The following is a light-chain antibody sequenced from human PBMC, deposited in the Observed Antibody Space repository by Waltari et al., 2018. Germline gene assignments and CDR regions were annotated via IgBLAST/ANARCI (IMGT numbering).Light chain of an antibody. V-gene: IGKV3-15*01. J-gene: IGKJ1*01. CDR1: QSVSSD. Sequence: EIVMTQSPATLSVSPGERATLSCRASQSVSSDLAWYQQKPGQAPRLLISGASTRATGIPARFSGSGSETEFTLTISNIQSEDFVVYYCQQYHNWPLGTFGQGTKVEIK. CDR2: GAS. CDR3: QQYHNWPLGT.